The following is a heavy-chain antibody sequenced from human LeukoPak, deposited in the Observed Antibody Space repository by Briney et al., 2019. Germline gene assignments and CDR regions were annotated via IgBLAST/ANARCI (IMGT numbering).Heavy chain of an antibody. CDR1: GFTFSSSA. CDR2: ISGSGGGT. CDR3: ARLFYSSGMYHFDY. V-gene: IGHV3-23*01. D-gene: IGHD3-10*01. Sequence: GGSLRLSCATSGFTFSSSAMSWVRQAPGKGLAWVSTISGSGGGTYYADSVKGRFTISRDNSNNTLYLQMNSLRAEDTAVFYCARLFYSSGMYHFDYWGQGTLVTVSS. J-gene: IGHJ4*02.